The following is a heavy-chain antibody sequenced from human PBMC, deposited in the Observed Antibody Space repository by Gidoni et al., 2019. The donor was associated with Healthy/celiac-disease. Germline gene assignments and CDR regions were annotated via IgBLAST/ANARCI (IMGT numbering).Heavy chain of an antibody. CDR1: GFTFSSYA. J-gene: IGHJ4*02. V-gene: IGHV3-30-3*01. D-gene: IGHD3-16*01. CDR3: ARVLIRAFDY. Sequence: QVQLVESGGGVVQPGRSLRLSCAASGFTFSSYAMHWVRQAPGKGLEWVAVISYDGSNKYYADSVKGRFTISRDNSKNTLYLQMNSLRAEDTAVYYCARVLIRAFDYWGQGTLVTVSS. CDR2: ISYDGSNK.